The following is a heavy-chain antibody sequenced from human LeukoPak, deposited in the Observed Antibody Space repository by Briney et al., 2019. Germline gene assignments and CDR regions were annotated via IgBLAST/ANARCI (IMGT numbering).Heavy chain of an antibody. Sequence: GGSLRLCCAGSGFTFSSYEMNWVRQAPGKGLEWVSYISSSGSTIYYADSVKGRFTISRDNAKNSLHLEMNSLRAEDTAVYYCARTDLGYSYGNPDYWGQGTLVTVSS. CDR1: GFTFSSYE. J-gene: IGHJ4*02. CDR3: ARTDLGYSYGNPDY. CDR2: ISSSGSTI. D-gene: IGHD5-18*01. V-gene: IGHV3-48*03.